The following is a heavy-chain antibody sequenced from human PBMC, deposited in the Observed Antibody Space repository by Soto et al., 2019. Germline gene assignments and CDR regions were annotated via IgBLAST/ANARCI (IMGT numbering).Heavy chain of an antibody. V-gene: IGHV1-69*13. CDR1: GGTFSSYA. CDR3: ARGGYCSGGSCYSWPFGY. J-gene: IGHJ4*02. CDR2: IIPIFGTA. D-gene: IGHD2-15*01. Sequence: SVKVSCKASGGTFSSYAISWVRQAPGQGLEWMGGIIPIFGTANYAQKFQGRVTITADESTSTAYMELSSLRSEDTAVYYCARGGYCSGGSCYSWPFGYWGQGTLVTVPS.